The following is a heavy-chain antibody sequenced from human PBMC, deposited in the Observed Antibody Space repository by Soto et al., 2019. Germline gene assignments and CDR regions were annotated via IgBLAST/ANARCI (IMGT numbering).Heavy chain of an antibody. CDR1: GFSLSIAGMG. CDR3: ARRPHRIGWEGFDY. J-gene: IGHJ4*02. D-gene: IGHD6-19*01. CDR2: IFSNDEK. V-gene: IGHV2-26*01. Sequence: QVTLKESCPVLLKPTETLTLTCTVSGFSLSIAGMGVSWVRQPPGKALEWLAHIFSNDEKSYNTSLKSRLTIAKGSSRGQVVLTITNMDPLDTATYYCARRPHRIGWEGFDYWGQGPLVTVPS.